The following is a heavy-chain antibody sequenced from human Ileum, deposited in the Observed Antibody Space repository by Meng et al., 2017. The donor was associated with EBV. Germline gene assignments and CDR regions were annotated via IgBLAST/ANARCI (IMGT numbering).Heavy chain of an antibody. J-gene: IGHJ1*01. CDR3: ARDYSSSWYSGGFFKY. Sequence: QLRLQGPGPGLVKPSETLSRPCTVSGASISSTPYYWGWIRQPPGKGLEWIGNIFNSGSTSYSPSLKSRVTISVDTSKNQFSLKLSSVTAADTAVYYCARDYSSSWYSGGFFKYWGQGILVTVSS. D-gene: IGHD6-13*01. V-gene: IGHV4-39*07. CDR1: GASISSTPYY. CDR2: IFNSGST.